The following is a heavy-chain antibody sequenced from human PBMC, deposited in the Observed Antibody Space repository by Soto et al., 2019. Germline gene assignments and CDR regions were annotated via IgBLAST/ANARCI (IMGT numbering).Heavy chain of an antibody. J-gene: IGHJ4*02. CDR2: ISPDSHST. CDR3: TKGGVRSGFAS. D-gene: IGHD1-1*01. V-gene: IGHV3-23*01. Sequence: GGSLRLSCAASGFIFSNFPMSWVRQVPGEGLECISSISPDSHSTWYPDSVKGRFTIARDNSKSTVYLQMSSLRAEDTAIYYCTKGGVRSGFASWGQGTLVTVSS. CDR1: GFIFSNFP.